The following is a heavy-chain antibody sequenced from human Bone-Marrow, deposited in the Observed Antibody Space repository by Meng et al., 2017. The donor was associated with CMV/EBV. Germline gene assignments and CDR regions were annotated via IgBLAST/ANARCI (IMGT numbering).Heavy chain of an antibody. Sequence: SETLSLTCAVYGGSFSGYYWSWIRQPPGKGLEWIGEINHRGSTNYNPSLKSRVTISGDTSKTQFSLRLTSVTAADTAVYYCAIGRYCSGDSCYTEDYWGQGTLVTVSS. CDR3: AIGRYCSGDSCYTEDY. J-gene: IGHJ4*02. CDR2: INHRGST. V-gene: IGHV4-34*01. D-gene: IGHD2-15*01. CDR1: GGSFSGYY.